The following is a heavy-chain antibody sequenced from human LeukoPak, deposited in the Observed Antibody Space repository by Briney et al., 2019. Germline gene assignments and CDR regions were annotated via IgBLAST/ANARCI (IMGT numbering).Heavy chain of an antibody. D-gene: IGHD3-10*01. CDR3: ARDVDYGSGRDYYYMDV. CDR2: IYYSGST. Sequence: PSETLSLTCAVSGGSISSHYWSWIRQPPGKGLEWIGYIYYSGSTNYNPSLKSRVTISVDTSKNQFSLKLSSVTAADTAVYYCARDVDYGSGRDYYYMDVWGKGTTVTVSS. CDR1: GGSISSHY. J-gene: IGHJ6*03. V-gene: IGHV4-59*11.